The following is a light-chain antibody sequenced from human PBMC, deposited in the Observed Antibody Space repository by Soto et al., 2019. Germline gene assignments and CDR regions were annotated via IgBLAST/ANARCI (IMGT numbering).Light chain of an antibody. Sequence: HSALTQPPSASGSPGQSVAISCTGTSSDVGGYNYVSWYQQYPGKAPKLMIYDVTKRPSGVPDRFSGSKSGNTASLTVSGLQAEDEADYYCSSYAGTHVVFGTGTKLTVL. CDR3: SSYAGTHVV. CDR2: DVT. V-gene: IGLV2-8*01. J-gene: IGLJ1*01. CDR1: SSDVGGYNY.